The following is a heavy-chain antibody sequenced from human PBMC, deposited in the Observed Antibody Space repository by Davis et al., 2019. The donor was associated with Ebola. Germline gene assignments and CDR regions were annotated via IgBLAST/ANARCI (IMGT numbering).Heavy chain of an antibody. CDR3: ASLRRTISGMDDAFDI. D-gene: IGHD2-15*01. V-gene: IGHV5-51*01. CDR1: GYSFSSHW. Sequence: GESLKISCKGSGYSFSSHWIGWVRQMPGKGLEWMGIIYTGDSDTRYSPSFRGQVTISADKSITTAYLQWSGLRASDTAMYYCASLRRTISGMDDAFDIWGQGTMVTVSS. CDR2: IYTGDSDT. J-gene: IGHJ3*02.